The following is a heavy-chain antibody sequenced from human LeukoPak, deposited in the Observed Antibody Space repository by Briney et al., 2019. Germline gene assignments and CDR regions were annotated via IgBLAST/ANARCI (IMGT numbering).Heavy chain of an antibody. D-gene: IGHD3-22*01. CDR2: ITSRDGTT. V-gene: IGHV3-23*01. Sequence: PGGSLRLSCAASGFTFSSYSMNWVRQTPGKGLEWVSSITSRDGTTYYADSVKGRFTISRDNSENTLFLQMNSLRAEDTAVYYCARDRPNYYDSSGHYYRRDGDYWGQGTLVTVSS. CDR1: GFTFSSYS. CDR3: ARDRPNYYDSSGHYYRRDGDY. J-gene: IGHJ4*02.